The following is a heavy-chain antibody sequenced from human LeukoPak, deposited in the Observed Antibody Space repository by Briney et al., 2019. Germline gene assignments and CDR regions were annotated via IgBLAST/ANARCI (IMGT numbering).Heavy chain of an antibody. D-gene: IGHD3-22*01. Sequence: GASVKVSCQASGYTFTSYYMHWVRQAPGQGLEWMGIINPSGGSTSYAQKFQGRVTMTRDTSTSTVYMALSRLRSEDAAVYYCGRDLNYYDSSGYSNHYYYYYMDVWGKGTTVTVSS. V-gene: IGHV1-46*01. CDR1: GYTFTSYY. J-gene: IGHJ6*03. CDR3: GRDLNYYDSSGYSNHYYYYYMDV. CDR2: INPSGGST.